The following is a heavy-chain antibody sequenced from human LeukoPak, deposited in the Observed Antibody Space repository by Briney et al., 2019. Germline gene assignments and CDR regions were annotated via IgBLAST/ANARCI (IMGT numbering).Heavy chain of an antibody. CDR3: ARKLRYFDRTPLGY. Sequence: ASVKVSCKASGYTFTSYDINWVRQATGQGLEWMGWMSPNSGNTGYAQKFQGRVTITRNTSISTAYMELSSLRSEDTAVYYCARKLRYFDRTPLGYWGQGTLVTVSS. D-gene: IGHD3-9*01. CDR2: MSPNSGNT. V-gene: IGHV1-8*03. J-gene: IGHJ4*02. CDR1: GYTFTSYD.